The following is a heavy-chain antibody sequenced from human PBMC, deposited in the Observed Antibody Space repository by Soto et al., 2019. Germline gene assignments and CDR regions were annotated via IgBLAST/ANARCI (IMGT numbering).Heavy chain of an antibody. J-gene: IGHJ4*01. CDR2: ISSNVANT. CDR1: GFTFDIPYSPA. D-gene: IGHD2-8*01. CDR3: VSWVSAHFDY. Sequence: RGSLLLSCVSPGFTFDIPYSPAISWVRQSPGKGPEWVSTISSNVANTHYAESVQGRFTISKDASRKTVHLHMNSLRADDTAAYFCVSWVSAHFDYWGQGTPVTVSS. V-gene: IGHV3-23*01.